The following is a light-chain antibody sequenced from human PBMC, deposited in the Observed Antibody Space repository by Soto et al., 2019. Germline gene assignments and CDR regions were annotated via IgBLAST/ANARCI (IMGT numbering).Light chain of an antibody. Sequence: QSVLTQPPSASGSPGQSVTISCTGTSSDVGAYKYVSWYQQYPGKAPKLMIYEVNKRPSGVPDRFSGSKSGNTASLTVSGLQAEDEADYYCTSYTGSNIWVFGGGTKVTVL. CDR1: SSDVGAYKY. CDR2: EVN. CDR3: TSYTGSNIWV. V-gene: IGLV2-8*01. J-gene: IGLJ3*02.